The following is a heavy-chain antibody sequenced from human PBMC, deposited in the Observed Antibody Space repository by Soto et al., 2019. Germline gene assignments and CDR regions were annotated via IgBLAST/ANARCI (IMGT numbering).Heavy chain of an antibody. CDR3: ARSIVVVTALDY. CDR2: INAGNGNT. D-gene: IGHD2-21*02. Sequence: QVQLVQSGAEEKKPGASVTVSCKASGYTFTSYAMHWVRQAPGHRPEWMGWINAGNGNTKYSQKFQGRVTITRDTSASTAYMELRSLRSEDTAVYYCARSIVVVTALDYWGQGTLVTVSS. V-gene: IGHV1-3*05. CDR1: GYTFTSYA. J-gene: IGHJ4*02.